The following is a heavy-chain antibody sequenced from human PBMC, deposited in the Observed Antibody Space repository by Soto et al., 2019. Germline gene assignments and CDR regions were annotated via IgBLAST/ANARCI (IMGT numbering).Heavy chain of an antibody. CDR1: GYTFTSYG. D-gene: IGHD1-26*01. CDR3: ARASGSSYWFDP. V-gene: IGHV1-18*01. Sequence: QVQLVQSGAEVKKPGASVEVSCKASGYTFTSYGISWVRQAPGQGLEGMGWISAYNGNTNYAQKLQGRVTMTTDTSTSTGYMELRSLRSDDTTVYYCARASGSSYWFDPWGQGTLVTVSS. CDR2: ISAYNGNT. J-gene: IGHJ5*02.